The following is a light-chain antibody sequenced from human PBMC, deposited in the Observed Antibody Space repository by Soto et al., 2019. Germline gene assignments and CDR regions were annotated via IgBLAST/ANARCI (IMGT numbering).Light chain of an antibody. V-gene: IGKV3-11*01. CDR3: QQRSIWPLT. CDR2: DAS. Sequence: IVLTQSPATLSLSPGEGATLACRASQSVSSYLAWYQQKPGQAPRFLIYDASNRATGIPARFSGSGSGTDFTLTISSLEPEDFAVYYCQQRSIWPLTFGGGTKVDIK. CDR1: QSVSSY. J-gene: IGKJ4*01.